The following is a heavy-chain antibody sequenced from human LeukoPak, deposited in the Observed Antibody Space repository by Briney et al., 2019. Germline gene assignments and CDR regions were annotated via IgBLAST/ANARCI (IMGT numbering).Heavy chain of an antibody. J-gene: IGHJ4*02. CDR1: GFTVSSNY. CDR2: IYSGGST. Sequence: GGSLRLSCAASGFTVSSNYMSWVRQAPGKGLEWVSVIYSGGSTYYADSVKGRFTISRDNSKNTLYLQMNSLRAEDTAVYYCARVRGSGWYYFDYWGQGTLVTISS. CDR3: ARVRGSGWYYFDY. D-gene: IGHD6-19*01. V-gene: IGHV3-66*01.